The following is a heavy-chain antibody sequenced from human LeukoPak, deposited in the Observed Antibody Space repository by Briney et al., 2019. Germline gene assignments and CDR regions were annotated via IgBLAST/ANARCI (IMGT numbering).Heavy chain of an antibody. CDR3: ARVGGATAVTMYFEY. D-gene: IGHD1-26*01. CDR2: MTTSGNTI. J-gene: IGHJ4*02. Sequence: GGSLRLSCVVSGITFSGYSMIWVRQAPGKGLEWLSFMTTSGNTIFYAESVKERFTISRDNAKRSLYLQMNSLRDEDAAVYYCARVGGATAVTMYFEYWGQGTLVTVSS. V-gene: IGHV3-48*02. CDR1: GITFSGYS.